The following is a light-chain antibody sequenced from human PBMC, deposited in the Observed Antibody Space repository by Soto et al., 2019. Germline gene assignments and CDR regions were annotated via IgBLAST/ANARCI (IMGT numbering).Light chain of an antibody. V-gene: IGKV1-9*01. CDR3: QQLNGYQLA. CDR2: SAS. Sequence: DIPLTQSPSFLSASVGDTVTITCRASQGRSTYLAWYQQKPGKVPKLLILSASTLQSGVPPRFSGGGSGTEFTLTISTLQPDDSGIYYCQQLNGYQLAFGGGTNVEIK. CDR1: QGRSTY. J-gene: IGKJ4*01.